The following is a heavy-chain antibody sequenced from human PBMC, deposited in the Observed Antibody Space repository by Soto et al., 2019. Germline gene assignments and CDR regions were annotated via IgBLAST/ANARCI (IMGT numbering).Heavy chain of an antibody. D-gene: IGHD1-1*01. J-gene: IGHJ4*02. V-gene: IGHV3-23*01. Sequence: EVQLLESGGGLVPPGGSLRLSCAASGFTFSSYAMSWVRQAPGEGLEWLAGITFRGDNTYYADSVKGRVTLSRDNSRNRLDLQMNSLKVEATALYYCAKLGTMGVFDNWGQGTLLTVSS. CDR1: GFTFSSYA. CDR3: AKLGTMGVFDN. CDR2: ITFRGDNT.